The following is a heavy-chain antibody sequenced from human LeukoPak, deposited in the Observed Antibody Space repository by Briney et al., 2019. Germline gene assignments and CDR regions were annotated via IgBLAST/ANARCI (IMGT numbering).Heavy chain of an antibody. CDR2: ISGSSGHT. V-gene: IGHV3-23*01. J-gene: IGHJ4*02. D-gene: IGHD3-3*01. Sequence: GRSLRLSCAASGFTFSSYAMHRVRQAPGKGLEWVSAISGSSGHTYYADSVKGRFTISRDNSKNTLYLQMNSLRAEDTAVYYCAKVGFSEMEWLLYSDHWGQGTLVTVSS. CDR1: GFTFSSYA. CDR3: AKVGFSEMEWLLYSDH.